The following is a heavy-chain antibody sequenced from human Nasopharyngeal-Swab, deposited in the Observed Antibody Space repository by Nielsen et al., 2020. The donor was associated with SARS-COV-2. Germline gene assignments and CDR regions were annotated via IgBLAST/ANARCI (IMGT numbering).Heavy chain of an antibody. D-gene: IGHD3-9*01. V-gene: IGHV3-23*03. J-gene: IGHJ4*02. CDR3: AKWTAVTGYWGFDY. CDR2: IYSGGSTT. Sequence: VRQAPGKGLEWVSLIYSGGSTTYYGDTVKGRFTISRDNSKNTLYLQMNSLRAEDTALYYCAKWTAVTGYWGFDYWGQGTLVTGLL.